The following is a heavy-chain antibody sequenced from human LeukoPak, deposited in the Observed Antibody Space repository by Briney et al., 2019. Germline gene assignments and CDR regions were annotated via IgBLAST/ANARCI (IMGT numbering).Heavy chain of an antibody. V-gene: IGHV3-21*01. CDR1: GFTFSSYS. D-gene: IGHD6-6*01. Sequence: GGSLRLSCAASGFTFSSYSMNWVRQAPGKGLEWVSSISSISYIYYADSVKGRFTISRDNAKNSLYLQMNSLRAEDTAVYYCARESHSSSSVDYWGQGTLVTVSS. J-gene: IGHJ4*02. CDR2: ISSISYI. CDR3: ARESHSSSSVDY.